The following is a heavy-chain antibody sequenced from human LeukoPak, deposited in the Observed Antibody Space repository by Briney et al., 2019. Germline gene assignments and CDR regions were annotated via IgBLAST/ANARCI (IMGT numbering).Heavy chain of an antibody. V-gene: IGHV4-34*01. CDR1: GGSFSDYY. Sequence: SETLSLTCAVYGGSFSDYYWSWIRQPPGKGLEWIGEINHSGSTNYNPSLKSRVTISVDTSKNQFSLKLSSVTAADTAVYYCARSHSIRFLEWLFYGWFDPWGQGTLVTVSS. J-gene: IGHJ5*02. D-gene: IGHD3-3*01. CDR3: ARSHSIRFLEWLFYGWFDP. CDR2: INHSGST.